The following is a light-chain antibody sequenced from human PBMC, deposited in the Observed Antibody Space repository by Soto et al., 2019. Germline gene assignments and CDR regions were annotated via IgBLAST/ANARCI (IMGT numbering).Light chain of an antibody. J-gene: IGKJ2*01. V-gene: IGKV3-20*01. CDR2: GVS. CDR3: QQYDGSLPYT. Sequence: EIVLTQSPGTLSLSPGDRVTLSCRASQTINNGYLAWYQQKPGQAPRLVIYGVSVRATGIPDRFSGSGSGTDLTLTISRLEPEDFAVFYCQQYDGSLPYTFGQGTKLEIK. CDR1: QTINNGY.